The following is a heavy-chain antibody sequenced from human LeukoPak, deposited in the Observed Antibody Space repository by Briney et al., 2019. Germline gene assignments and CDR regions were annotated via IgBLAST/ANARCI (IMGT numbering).Heavy chain of an antibody. Sequence: GGSLRLSCEASGFTFNTYAIYWVRQAPGKGLEWVSGICGSGGCTYYADSVKGRFTISRDNSKNTVYLQMNSLTADDTAVYYCAETTVGYSSGRYPGWPADCWGQGTLVTVSS. CDR1: GFTFNTYA. D-gene: IGHD6-19*01. CDR2: ICGSGGCT. J-gene: IGHJ4*02. CDR3: AETTVGYSSGRYPGWPADC. V-gene: IGHV3-23*01.